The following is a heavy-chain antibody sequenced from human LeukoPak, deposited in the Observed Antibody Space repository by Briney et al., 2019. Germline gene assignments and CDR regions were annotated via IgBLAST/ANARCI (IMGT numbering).Heavy chain of an antibody. V-gene: IGHV4-39*01. CDR2: IYYSGST. CDR3: ARSPGPLVPAAFDI. J-gene: IGHJ3*02. Sequence: SETLSLTCTVSGGSISSCSYYWGWIRQPPGKGLEWIGSIYYSGSTYYNPSLKSRVTISVDTSKNQFSLKLSSVTAADTAVYYCARSPGPLVPAAFDIWGQGTMVTVSS. CDR1: GGSISSCSYY. D-gene: IGHD3-10*01.